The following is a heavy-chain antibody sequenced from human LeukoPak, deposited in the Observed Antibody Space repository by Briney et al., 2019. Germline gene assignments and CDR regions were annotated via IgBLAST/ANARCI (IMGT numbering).Heavy chain of an antibody. J-gene: IGHJ5*02. V-gene: IGHV4-30-4*08. CDR1: GGSISSGDYY. D-gene: IGHD2-2*01. CDR2: IYYSGST. Sequence: PSQTLSLTCTVSGGSISSGDYYWRWIRQPPGKGLEWIGYIYYSGSTYYNPPLKRRVTISVDTSKNQFSLKLSSVTAADTAVYYCARVPLPAAIFDWFDPWGQGTLVTVSS. CDR3: ARVPLPAAIFDWFDP.